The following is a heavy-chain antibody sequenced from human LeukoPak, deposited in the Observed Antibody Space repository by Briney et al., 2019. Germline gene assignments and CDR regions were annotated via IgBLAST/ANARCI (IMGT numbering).Heavy chain of an antibody. CDR2: ITPFNGNT. Sequence: GASVKVSCKASGYTFTGYYMHWVRQAPGQALEWMGWITPFNGNTNYAQKFQDRVTITRDRSMSTAYMELSSLRSEDTAMYYCARSPTGTTPYFDYWGQGTLVTVSS. J-gene: IGHJ4*02. CDR3: ARSPTGTTPYFDY. CDR1: GYTFTGYY. V-gene: IGHV1-45*02. D-gene: IGHD1-7*01.